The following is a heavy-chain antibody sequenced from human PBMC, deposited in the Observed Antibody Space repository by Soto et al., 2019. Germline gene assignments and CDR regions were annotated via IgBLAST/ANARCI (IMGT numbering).Heavy chain of an antibody. D-gene: IGHD1-20*01. CDR1: GGSISSYY. V-gene: IGHV4-59*12. Sequence: SETLSLTCTVSGGSISSYYWSWIRQPPGKGLEWIGYIYYSGSTYYNPSLKSRVTISVDTSKNQFSLKLSSVTAADTAVYYCARFIPGTGSDYWGQGTLVTVS. CDR3: ARFIPGTGSDY. CDR2: IYYSGST. J-gene: IGHJ4*02.